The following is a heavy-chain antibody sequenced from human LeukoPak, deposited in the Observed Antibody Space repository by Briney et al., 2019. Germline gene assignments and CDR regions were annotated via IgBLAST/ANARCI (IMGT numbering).Heavy chain of an antibody. CDR1: GYSISSGYY. D-gene: IGHD3-10*01. Sequence: SETLSLTCAVSGYSISSGYYWGWIRQPPGKGLEWIGSIYHSGSTNYNPSLKSRVTISVDTSKNQFSLKLSSVTAADTAVYYCARGSGVYYYYYYMDVWGKGTTVTVSS. J-gene: IGHJ6*03. CDR3: ARGSGVYYYYYYMDV. CDR2: IYHSGST. V-gene: IGHV4-38-2*01.